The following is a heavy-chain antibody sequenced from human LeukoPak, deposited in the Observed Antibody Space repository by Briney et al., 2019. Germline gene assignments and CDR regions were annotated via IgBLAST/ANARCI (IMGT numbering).Heavy chain of an antibody. CDR2: IHYDSTTE. Sequence: GGSLRLSCAASGFAFSSYGMDWVRQAPGKGLEWVAYIHYDSTTEDYADSVKGRFTISRDNSKNTLYLKMNSLIPEDTAVYYCAKEYSSGWYYHYYYMDVWGKGTTVTISS. D-gene: IGHD6-19*01. V-gene: IGHV3-30*02. J-gene: IGHJ6*03. CDR3: AKEYSSGWYYHYYYMDV. CDR1: GFAFSSYG.